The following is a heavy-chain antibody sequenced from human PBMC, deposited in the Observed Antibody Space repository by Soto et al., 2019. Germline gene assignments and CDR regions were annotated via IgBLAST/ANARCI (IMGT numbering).Heavy chain of an antibody. D-gene: IGHD3-16*01. CDR1: GFTFRHYS. CDR3: ARDAVQDYDSDGRHAG. V-gene: IGHV3-48*02. CDR2: ISTSSSPR. Sequence: PGVSLRLSCAVSGFTFRHYSMHWVRQAPGKGLEWVAYISTSSSPRYYADSVKGRFTISRDNDRKSIYQEMSSLRDEDTAMYYCARDAVQDYDSDGRHAGCGPGSLVCVS. J-gene: IGHJ4*02.